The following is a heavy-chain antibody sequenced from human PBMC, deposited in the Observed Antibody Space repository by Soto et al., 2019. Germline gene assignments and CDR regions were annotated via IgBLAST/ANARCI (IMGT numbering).Heavy chain of an antibody. J-gene: IGHJ6*02. CDR2: SHYSGST. V-gene: IGHV4-59*01. D-gene: IGHD1-7*01. Sequence: SETLSLTCTVSGGSISGYFWSWIRQPPGKGLEWIGYSHYSGSTNYNPSLKSRVTISVDTSKNQFSLKLSSVTSADTAVYFCARDKTGTTLNYYFGMDVWGQGTTVTVSS. CDR1: GGSISGYF. CDR3: ARDKTGTTLNYYFGMDV.